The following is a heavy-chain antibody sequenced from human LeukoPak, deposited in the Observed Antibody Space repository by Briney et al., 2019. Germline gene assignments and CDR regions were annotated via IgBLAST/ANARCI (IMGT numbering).Heavy chain of an antibody. Sequence: GGSLRLSCAASGFTFSSYGMHWVRQAPGKGLEWVAVISYDGSNKYYADSVKGRFTISRDNSKNTLYLQMNSLRAEDTAVYYCPKRDGYYYDSRGYFLDYWAQGPLDT. D-gene: IGHD3-22*01. CDR3: PKRDGYYYDSRGYFLDY. V-gene: IGHV3-30*18. J-gene: IGHJ4*02. CDR1: GFTFSSYG. CDR2: ISYDGSNK.